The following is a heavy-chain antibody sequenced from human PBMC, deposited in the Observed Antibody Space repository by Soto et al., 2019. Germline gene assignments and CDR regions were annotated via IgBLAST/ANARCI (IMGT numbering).Heavy chain of an antibody. D-gene: IGHD5-12*01. CDR1: GLTFSSSW. Sequence: EVHLVESGGGLVQPGGSLRLSCAASGLTFSSSWMSWARQAPGKGLEWVANIKQDGSEKYYLDSVKGRITISRDNAKNTLYLQMTSLSAEDRAVYYCARDRGYHILDYWGQGTLVTVSS. CDR3: ARDRGYHILDY. CDR2: IKQDGSEK. V-gene: IGHV3-7*01. J-gene: IGHJ4*02.